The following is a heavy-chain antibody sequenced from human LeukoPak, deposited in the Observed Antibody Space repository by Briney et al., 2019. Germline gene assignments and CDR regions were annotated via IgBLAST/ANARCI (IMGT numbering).Heavy chain of an antibody. V-gene: IGHV1-58*01. CDR1: GFTFTSSA. CDR2: IVVGSGNT. J-gene: IGHJ4*02. D-gene: IGHD4-17*01. Sequence: SVKVSCKASGFTFTSSAVQWVRQARGQRLEWIGWIVVGSGNTNYAQKFQERVTITRDMSTSTAYMELSSLRSEDTAVYYCAVLTALSTVTYDYWGQGTLVTVSS. CDR3: AVLTALSTVTYDY.